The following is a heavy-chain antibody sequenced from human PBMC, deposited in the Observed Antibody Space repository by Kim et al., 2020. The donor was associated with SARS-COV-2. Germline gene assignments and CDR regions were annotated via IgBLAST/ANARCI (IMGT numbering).Heavy chain of an antibody. J-gene: IGHJ4*02. Sequence: SETLSLTCTVSGYSISSGYYWGWIRQPPGKGLEWIGSIYHSGSTYYNPSLKSRVTISVDTSKNQFSLKLSSVTAADTAVYYCARIDPTIFDYLGQGTLVT. CDR3: ARIDPTIFDY. CDR1: GYSISSGYY. V-gene: IGHV4-38-2*02. D-gene: IGHD1-26*01. CDR2: IYHSGST.